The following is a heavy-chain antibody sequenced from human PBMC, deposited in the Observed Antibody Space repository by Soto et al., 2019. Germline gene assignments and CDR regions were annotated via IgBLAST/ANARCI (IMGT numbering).Heavy chain of an antibody. CDR1: GFPCGSYD. D-gene: IGHD2-8*02. J-gene: IGHJ3*01. V-gene: IGHV3-23*01. Sequence: GGSLRLSCAASGFPCGSYDMTWVRQAPGKGLEWVSTILVDGRTFYVDSVKGRFTISRDISRNTVYLQMNSLTAGDTALYYCAKATATGGGAFDFCGQGTMVTVSS. CDR2: ILVDGRT. CDR3: AKATATGGGAFDF.